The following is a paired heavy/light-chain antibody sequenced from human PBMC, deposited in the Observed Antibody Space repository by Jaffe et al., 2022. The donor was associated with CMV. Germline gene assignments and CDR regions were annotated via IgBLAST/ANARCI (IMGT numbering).Heavy chain of an antibody. CDR1: GFSFNDYY. CDR3: ARDGGSTGYSDYQDV. V-gene: IGHV3-11*06. CDR2: VSSSGTYT. Sequence: QVQLVESGGGLVKPGGSLRLSCAASGFSFNDYYMSWIRQAPGKGLEWLAYVSSSGTYTDYADSVKGRFTISRDNAKNSLYLQMNSLRPEDTAVYYCARDGGSTGYSDYQDVWGKGTTVTVSS. D-gene: IGHD3-16*01. J-gene: IGHJ6*03.
Light chain of an antibody. Sequence: IVLTLSPGTLSLSPGERATLSCRASQSIRNNYLAWYQQKPGQAPRLLIYGASRRATGIADRFSGSGSGTDFTLTISRLEPEDFAVYYCQQYGSSPRTFGQGTKVEIK. V-gene: IGKV3-20*01. J-gene: IGKJ1*01. CDR2: GAS. CDR3: QQYGSSPRT. CDR1: QSIRNNY.